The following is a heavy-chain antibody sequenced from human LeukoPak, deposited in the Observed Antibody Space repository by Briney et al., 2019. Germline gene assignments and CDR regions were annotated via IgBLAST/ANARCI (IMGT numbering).Heavy chain of an antibody. Sequence: SETLSLTCTVSGGSISTYFWNWIRQSAGKGLEWIGRIYTSGSANNNPSLKSRVTMSIDTSKNQFSLKLSSVTAADTAVYYCARDRGGSPFDYWGQGTLVTVPS. CDR2: IYTSGSA. D-gene: IGHD2-15*01. CDR1: GGSISTYF. CDR3: ARDRGGSPFDY. J-gene: IGHJ4*02. V-gene: IGHV4-4*07.